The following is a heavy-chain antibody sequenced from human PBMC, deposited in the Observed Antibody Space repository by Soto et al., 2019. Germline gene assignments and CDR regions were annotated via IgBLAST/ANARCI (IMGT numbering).Heavy chain of an antibody. V-gene: IGHV4-30-4*01. CDR2: IYHSGGT. CDR3: ASFARPWLGYSYGFDY. Sequence: SETLSLTCTISGGSISSGDYWSWIRQPPGKGLEWIGYIYHSGGTYYNPSLKSRVTMSVDTSQNQFSLKLSSVSAADTAVYYCASFARPWLGYSYGFDYWGQGTLVTVSS. D-gene: IGHD5-18*01. CDR1: GGSISSGDY. J-gene: IGHJ4*02.